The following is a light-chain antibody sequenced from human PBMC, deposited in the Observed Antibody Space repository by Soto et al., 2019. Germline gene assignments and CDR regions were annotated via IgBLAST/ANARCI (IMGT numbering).Light chain of an antibody. J-gene: IGLJ1*01. Sequence: QSVLTQPPSVSGAPGQRVSISCTGSTSNIGAGYHVHWYQQFPGTAPKLLMYDNTNRPSGVPDRFSGSKSGTSASLAITGLQAEAEADYYCQSYDSSLSSYVFGTGTKLTVL. CDR3: QSYDSSLSSYV. CDR1: TSNIGAGYH. CDR2: DNT. V-gene: IGLV1-40*01.